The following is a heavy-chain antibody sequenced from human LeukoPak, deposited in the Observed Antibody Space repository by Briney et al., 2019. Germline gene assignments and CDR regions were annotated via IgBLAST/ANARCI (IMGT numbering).Heavy chain of an antibody. D-gene: IGHD6-19*01. CDR1: GFTFGSYE. V-gene: IGHV3-48*03. Sequence: GGSLRLSCAASGFTFGSYEMNWVRQAPGKGLEWVSYIGTIISTTYYADSVKGRFTVSRDDAKSSLYLQMSSLRAEDTAVYYCARNVYDLRGQWLVPGLGYWGQGTLVTVYS. J-gene: IGHJ4*02. CDR3: ARNVYDLRGQWLVPGLGY. CDR2: IGTIISTT.